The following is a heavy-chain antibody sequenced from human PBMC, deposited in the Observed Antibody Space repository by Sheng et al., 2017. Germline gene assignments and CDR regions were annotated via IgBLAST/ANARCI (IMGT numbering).Heavy chain of an antibody. Sequence: QVQLVQSGAEVKKPGSSVKVSCKASGGTFSSYAISWVRQAPGQGLEWMGGIIPIFGTANYAQKFQGRVTITTDESTSTAYMELSSLRSEDTAVYYCARDQAGYCSGGSCYHDAFDIWGQGTSGHRLF. J-gene: IGHJ3*02. CDR2: IIPIFGTA. CDR1: GGTFSSYA. V-gene: IGHV1-69*05. CDR3: ARDQAGYCSGGSCYHDAFDI. D-gene: IGHD2-15*01.